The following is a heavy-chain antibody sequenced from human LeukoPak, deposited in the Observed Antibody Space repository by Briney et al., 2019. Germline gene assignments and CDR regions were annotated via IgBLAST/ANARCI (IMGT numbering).Heavy chain of an antibody. CDR3: ARGPYYSNRGCFDP. CDR2: IIPIFGTA. V-gene: IGHV1-69*05. J-gene: IGHJ5*02. D-gene: IGHD3-10*01. Sequence: SVKVSCKASGGTFSSYAISWVRQAPGQGLEWMGGIIPIFGTANYAQKFQGRVTITTDESTSTAYMELSSLRSEDTAVYYCARGPYYSNRGCFDPWGQGNLVTVSS. CDR1: GGTFSSYA.